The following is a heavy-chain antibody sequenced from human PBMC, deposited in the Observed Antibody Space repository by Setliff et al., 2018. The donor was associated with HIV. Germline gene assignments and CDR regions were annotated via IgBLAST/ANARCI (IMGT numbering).Heavy chain of an antibody. CDR3: ARGARYAYYYESSGYYRHFDY. J-gene: IGHJ4*02. V-gene: IGHV4-61*09. D-gene: IGHD3-22*01. CDR2: IYTTGST. Sequence: TLSLTCTVSGGSISSGSYYWTWIRQPAGKGLEWIGHIYTTGSTNYNPSLKSRVTMSVDTSKNQFSLNLRSVTAADTAVYYCARGARYAYYYESSGYYRHFDYWGQGTLVTV. CDR1: GGSISSGSYY.